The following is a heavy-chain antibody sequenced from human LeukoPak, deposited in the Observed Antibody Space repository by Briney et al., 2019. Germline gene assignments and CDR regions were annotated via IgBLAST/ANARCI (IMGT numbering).Heavy chain of an antibody. CDR1: GYTFTSYG. CDR3: ARAQASVVVPAAAGLEP. J-gene: IGHJ5*02. CDR2: ISAYNGNT. Sequence: GASVKVSCEASGYTFTSYGISVVRHAPGQGLEWMGWISAYNGNTHYAHQLQGRVTMTTDTSTSTAYMELRSLRSEDTGVYYCARAQASVVVPAAAGLEPSGQGDLVTASS. D-gene: IGHD2-2*01. V-gene: IGHV1-18*01.